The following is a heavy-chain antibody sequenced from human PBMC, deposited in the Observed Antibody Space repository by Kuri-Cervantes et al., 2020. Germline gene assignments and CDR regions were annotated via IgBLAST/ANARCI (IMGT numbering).Heavy chain of an antibody. D-gene: IGHD4-11*01. CDR3: ARDIYNFDY. CDR1: GFTFSSYA. CDR2: ISGSGGST. J-gene: IGHJ4*02. Sequence: GESLKISCAASGFTFSSYAMSWVRQAPGKGLEWVSAISGSGGSTYYADSVKGRFTISRDNSKNTLYLQMNSLRDEDTAIYYCARDIYNFDYWGQGTLVTVSS. V-gene: IGHV3-23*01.